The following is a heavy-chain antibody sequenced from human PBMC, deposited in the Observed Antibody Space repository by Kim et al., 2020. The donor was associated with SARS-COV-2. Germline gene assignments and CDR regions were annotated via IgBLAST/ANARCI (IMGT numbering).Heavy chain of an antibody. CDR1: GGSISSGGYY. V-gene: IGHV4-31*03. Sequence: SETLSLTCTVSGGSISSGGYYWSWIRQHPGKGLEWIGYIYYSGSTYSNPSLKSRVTISVDTSKNQFSLKLSSVTAADTAVYYCARAAGQITIFGVVILHFDLWGRGTLVTVSS. CDR3: ARAAGQITIFGVVILHFDL. CDR2: IYYSGST. J-gene: IGHJ2*01. D-gene: IGHD3-3*01.